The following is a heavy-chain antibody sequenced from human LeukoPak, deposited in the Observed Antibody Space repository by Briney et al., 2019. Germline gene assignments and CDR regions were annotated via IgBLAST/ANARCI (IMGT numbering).Heavy chain of an antibody. CDR3: ARVLVGATPTFDY. D-gene: IGHD1-26*01. CDR2: MNPNSGNT. CDR1: GYTFTSYD. J-gene: IGHJ4*02. Sequence: ASVKVSCKASGYTFTSYDINWVRQATGQGLEWMGWMNPNSGNTGYAQKFQGRVTMTRNTSISTAYMELSRLRSDDTAVYYCARVLVGATPTFDYWGQGTLVTVSS. V-gene: IGHV1-8*01.